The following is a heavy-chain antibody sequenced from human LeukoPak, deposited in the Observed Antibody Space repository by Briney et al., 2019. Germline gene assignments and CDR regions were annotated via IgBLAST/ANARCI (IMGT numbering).Heavy chain of an antibody. CDR3: ARDYYGSGSYYTPARSYYGVDV. J-gene: IGHJ6*02. CDR2: IIPIFGTA. Sequence: SVKVSCKASGGTFSSYAISWVRQAPGQGLEWMGGIIPIFGTANYAQKFQGRVTITADESTSTAYMELSSLRSEDTAVYYCARDYYGSGSYYTPARSYYGVDVWGQGTTVTVSS. D-gene: IGHD3-10*01. V-gene: IGHV1-69*01. CDR1: GGTFSSYA.